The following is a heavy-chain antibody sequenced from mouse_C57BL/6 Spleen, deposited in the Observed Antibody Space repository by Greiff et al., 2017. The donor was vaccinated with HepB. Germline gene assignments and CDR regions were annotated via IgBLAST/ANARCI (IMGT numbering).Heavy chain of an antibody. V-gene: IGHV10-1*01. CDR3: VRRGNYAAMDY. Sequence: EVKLMESGGGLVQPKGSLKLSCAASGFSFNTYAMNWVRQAPGKGLEWVARIRSKSNNYATYYADSVKDRFTISRDDSESMLYLQMNNLKTEDTAMYYCVRRGNYAAMDYWGQGTSVTVSS. CDR2: IRSKSNNYAT. D-gene: IGHD6-5*01. J-gene: IGHJ4*01. CDR1: GFSFNTYA.